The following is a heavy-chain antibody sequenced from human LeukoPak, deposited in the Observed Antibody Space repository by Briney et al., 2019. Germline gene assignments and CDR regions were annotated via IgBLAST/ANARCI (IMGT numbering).Heavy chain of an antibody. J-gene: IGHJ4*02. CDR1: GYTFTSYD. Sequence: ASVKVSCKASGYTFTSYDFNWVRQATGQRPEWMGWMSPNSGDTGYAQKFRDRVTMTRNTSISTAYMELSSLRSDDTAVYYCARGPPNWGYDYWGPGTLVTVSS. V-gene: IGHV1-8*01. D-gene: IGHD7-27*01. CDR3: ARGPPNWGYDY. CDR2: MSPNSGDT.